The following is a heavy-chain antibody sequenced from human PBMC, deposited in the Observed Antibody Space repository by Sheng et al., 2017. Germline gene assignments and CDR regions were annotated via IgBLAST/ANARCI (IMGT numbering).Heavy chain of an antibody. V-gene: IGHV1-18*01. J-gene: IGHJ6*03. CDR2: ISAYNGNT. D-gene: IGHD4-17*01. CDR1: GYTFTSYG. Sequence: QVQLVQSGAEVKKPGASVKVSCKASGYTFTSYGISWVRQAPGQGLEWMGWISAYNGNTNYAQKLQGRVTMTTDTSTSTAYMELRSLRSDDTAVYYCARRNQGLDYGDPGPYYYYYMDVWGKGTTVTVSS. CDR3: ARRNQGLDYGDPGPYYYYYMDV.